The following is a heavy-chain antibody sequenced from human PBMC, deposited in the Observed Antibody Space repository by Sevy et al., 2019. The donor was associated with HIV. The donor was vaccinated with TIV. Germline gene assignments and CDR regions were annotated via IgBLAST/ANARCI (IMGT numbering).Heavy chain of an antibody. J-gene: IGHJ4*02. Sequence: SETLSLTCAVSGYSISSDYYWGWIRQPPGKGLEWMGSIYHSGYSYYNPSLKSRVTISVDTSKNQFSLKLSSVIAADTAVFYCARAIGTQVAGLYYFDYWDQGTLVTVSS. D-gene: IGHD6-19*01. V-gene: IGHV4-38-2*01. CDR3: ARAIGTQVAGLYYFDY. CDR1: GYSISSDYY. CDR2: IYHSGYS.